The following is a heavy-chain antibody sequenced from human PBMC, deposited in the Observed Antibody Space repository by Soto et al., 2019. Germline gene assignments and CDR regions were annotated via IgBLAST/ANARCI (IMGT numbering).Heavy chain of an antibody. CDR1: GFTFSSYG. D-gene: IGHD2-15*01. CDR2: VWYDGNKK. J-gene: IGHJ3*02. Sequence: QVQLVESGGGVVQPGRSLRLSCAASGFTFSSYGMHWVRQAPGKGLEWVAVVWYDGNKKYYSESVKGRFTISRDNHKNTVSVQMNSLRAEDTAVYYCARGQEGPYGGTSKESAFDIWGQGTMVTVSS. CDR3: ARGQEGPYGGTSKESAFDI. V-gene: IGHV3-33*01.